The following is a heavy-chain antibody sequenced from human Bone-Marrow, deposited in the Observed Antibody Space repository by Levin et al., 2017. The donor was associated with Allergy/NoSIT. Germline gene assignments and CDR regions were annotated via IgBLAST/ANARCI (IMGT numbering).Heavy chain of an antibody. V-gene: IGHV4-31*03. Sequence: SETLSLTCTVSGGSISSAGYHWTWIRQYPGKGLEWIGYISYRGSTYFNPSLKSRLTMSIDTSEQHFSLNLTSVSAADTDIYYCARLDGYSFDDWGQGALVTVST. CDR1: GGSISSAGYH. J-gene: IGHJ4*02. D-gene: IGHD1-1*01. CDR3: ARLDGYSFDD. CDR2: ISYRGST.